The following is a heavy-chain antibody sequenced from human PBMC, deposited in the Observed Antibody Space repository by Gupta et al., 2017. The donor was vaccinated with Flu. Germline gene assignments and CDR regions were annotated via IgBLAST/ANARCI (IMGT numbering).Heavy chain of an antibody. CDR1: GFIFSNYG. CDR2: IWYDGSNK. J-gene: IGHJ5*02. D-gene: IGHD2-15*01. Sequence: QVQLVESGGGVVQPGRSLRLSCEASGFIFSNYGMHWVRQAPGKGLEWVGVIWYDGSNKVYADSVKGRFTISRDNSRNTLYLQMNSLRDDDTAVYYCARGATVVVADSGTQKNWFDPWGQGTLVTVSS. V-gene: IGHV3-33*01. CDR3: ARGATVVVADSGTQKNWFDP.